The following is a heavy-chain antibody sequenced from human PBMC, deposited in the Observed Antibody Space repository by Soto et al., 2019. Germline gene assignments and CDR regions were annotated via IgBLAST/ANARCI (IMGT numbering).Heavy chain of an antibody. Sequence: GGSLRLSCAASVVNLNIYAMNWVRQAPGKGLEWVSTTTYDGTYTHYADSVKGRFTVSRDNGKKTLYLQMNSLRAEDTAVYFCAKDPSTGYADSWGRGTMVTVSS. V-gene: IGHV3-23*01. D-gene: IGHD3-9*01. CDR1: VVNLNIYA. J-gene: IGHJ4*02. CDR2: TTYDGTYT. CDR3: AKDPSTGYADS.